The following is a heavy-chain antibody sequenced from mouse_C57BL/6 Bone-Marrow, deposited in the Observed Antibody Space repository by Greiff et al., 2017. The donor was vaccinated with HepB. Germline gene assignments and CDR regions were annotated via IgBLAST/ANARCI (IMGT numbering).Heavy chain of an antibody. CDR2: INPSSGYT. D-gene: IGHD2-3*01. J-gene: IGHJ4*01. CDR3: ARDDGYYGGAMDY. V-gene: IGHV1-7*01. CDR1: GYTFTSYW. Sequence: QVQLQQSGAELAKPGASVKMSCKASGYTFTSYWMHWAKQRPGQGLEWIGYINPSSGYTKYNQKFKDKATLTADKSSSTAYMQLSSLTYEDSAVYYCARDDGYYGGAMDYWGQGTSVTVSS.